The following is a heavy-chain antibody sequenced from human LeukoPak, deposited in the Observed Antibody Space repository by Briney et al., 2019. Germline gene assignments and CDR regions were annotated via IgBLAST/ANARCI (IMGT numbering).Heavy chain of an antibody. CDR3: TRAPLTIFGVYYFDY. V-gene: IGHV4-59*01. CDR2: IYYSGGT. Sequence: SETLSLTCTVSGGSISSYYWSWIRQPPGKGLEWIGYIYYSGGTNYNPSLKSRVTISVDTSKNQFSLKLSSVTAADTAVYYCTRAPLTIFGVYYFDYWGQGTLVTVSS. CDR1: GGSISSYY. D-gene: IGHD3-3*01. J-gene: IGHJ4*02.